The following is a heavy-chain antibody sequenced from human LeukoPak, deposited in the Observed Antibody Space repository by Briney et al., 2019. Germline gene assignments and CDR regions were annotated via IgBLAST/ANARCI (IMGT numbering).Heavy chain of an antibody. J-gene: IGHJ4*02. Sequence: ASVKVSCKASGYTFTTSGINWARQAPGQGLEWLGWNSADNGITRYAQKFQGRVTLISDTSTNTAYMEMRNLRSDDTAVYYCARVKQLWRDYYLDYWGQGTLVTVSS. CDR2: NSADNGIT. CDR1: GYTFTTSG. CDR3: ARVKQLWRDYYLDY. V-gene: IGHV1-18*01. D-gene: IGHD5-18*01.